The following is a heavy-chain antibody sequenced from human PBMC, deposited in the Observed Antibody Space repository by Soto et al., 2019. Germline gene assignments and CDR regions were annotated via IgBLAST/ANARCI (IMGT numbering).Heavy chain of an antibody. V-gene: IGHV1-69*01. Sequence: QLQLVQSGAEVREPGSSVKVSCKASGGTFSSYTVIWVRQAPGQGLEWMGGITPTLNIAKYAEKFQGRVPITADESTSTVNMHLCSLRSEDTAVYFCARGYYSGSNPSSFDYWGQGTLVAGSS. CDR3: ARGYYSGSNPSSFDY. CDR1: GGTFSSYT. J-gene: IGHJ4*02. CDR2: ITPTLNIA. D-gene: IGHD1-26*01.